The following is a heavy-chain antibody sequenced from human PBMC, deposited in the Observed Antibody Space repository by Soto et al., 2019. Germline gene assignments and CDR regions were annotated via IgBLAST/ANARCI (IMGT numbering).Heavy chain of an antibody. J-gene: IGHJ6*02. Sequence: GGTLRLSCAASGCTFSNAWMSWVRQAPGKGLEWVGRIKSKTDGGTKDYAEPVKGRFTNSRDDSKNTLYLKMNSLKTVDTAVYSGTAEYYGSGSSTAYYYYYGMDVWGQGTTVTVSS. CDR1: GCTFSNAW. D-gene: IGHD3-10*01. CDR3: TAEYYGSGSSTAYYYYYGMDV. CDR2: IKSKTDGGTK. V-gene: IGHV3-15*01.